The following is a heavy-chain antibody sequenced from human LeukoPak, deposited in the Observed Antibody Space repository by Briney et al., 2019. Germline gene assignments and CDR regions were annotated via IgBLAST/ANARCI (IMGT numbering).Heavy chain of an antibody. D-gene: IGHD2-15*01. V-gene: IGHV1-69*01. CDR3: ARGYRTGYCSGGSCYPFDY. Sequence: GSSVKVSCKASGGTFSSYAISWVRQAPGQGLEWMGGIIPIFGTANYAQKFQGRVTITADESTSTAYMELSSLRSEDTAVYYCARGYRTGYCSGGSCYPFDYWDQGTLVTVSS. J-gene: IGHJ4*02. CDR2: IIPIFGTA. CDR1: GGTFSSYA.